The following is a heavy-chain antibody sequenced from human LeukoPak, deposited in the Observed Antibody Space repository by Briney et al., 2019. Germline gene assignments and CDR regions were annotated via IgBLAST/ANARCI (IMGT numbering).Heavy chain of an antibody. Sequence: SETLSLTCTVSGGSISSYYWSWIRQPPGKGLEWIGYIYYSGSTNYNPSLKSRVTISVDTSKNQFSLKLSSVTAADTAVYYCARAYQMGDYDWGSYRPSYYFDYWGQGTLVTVSS. J-gene: IGHJ4*02. V-gene: IGHV4-59*01. D-gene: IGHD3-16*02. CDR3: ARAYQMGDYDWGSYRPSYYFDY. CDR1: GGSISSYY. CDR2: IYYSGST.